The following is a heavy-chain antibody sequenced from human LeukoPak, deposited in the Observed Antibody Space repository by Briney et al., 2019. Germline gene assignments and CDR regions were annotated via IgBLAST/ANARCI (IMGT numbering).Heavy chain of an antibody. V-gene: IGHV3-64*01. J-gene: IGHJ4*02. CDR2: ISSNGGST. CDR1: GFTFSSYA. D-gene: IGHD3-22*01. Sequence: GGSLRLSCAASGFTFSSYAMHWVRQAPGKGLEYVSAISSNGGSTYYANSVKGRFTISRDNSKNTLYLQMGSLRAEDMAVYYCAISAGAHYYDSSYGYWGQGTLVTVSS. CDR3: AISAGAHYYDSSYGY.